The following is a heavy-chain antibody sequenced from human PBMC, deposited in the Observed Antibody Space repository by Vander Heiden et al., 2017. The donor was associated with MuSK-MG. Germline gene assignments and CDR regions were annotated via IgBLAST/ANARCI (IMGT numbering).Heavy chain of an antibody. CDR2: ISSDGSST. J-gene: IGHJ4*02. CDR1: GFTFSNYW. D-gene: IGHD1-1*01. V-gene: IGHV3-74*01. CDR3: APTTIN. Sequence: EVQLVESGGGLVQPGGSLNLSCAASGFTFSNYWIHWVRQAPGKGLVWVSGISSDGSSTRYADSVKGRFTISRDNAKTTLYLQMNSLRAEDTAVYYCAPTTINWGQGTLVTVSS.